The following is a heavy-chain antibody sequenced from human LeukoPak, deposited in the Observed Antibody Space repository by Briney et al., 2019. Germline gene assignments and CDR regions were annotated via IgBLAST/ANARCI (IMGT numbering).Heavy chain of an antibody. V-gene: IGHV4-59*01. J-gene: IGHJ5*02. CDR1: GGSITNYY. D-gene: IGHD3-10*01. CDR3: ARSRSGSYGWFDP. Sequence: SETLSLTSTVSGGSITNYYWSWIRQPPGKGLEWIGFIYYSGSTSYNPSLKSRVTISVDTSKNQFSLKVNSVTAADTAVYFCARSRSGSYGWFDPWGQGTLVIVSS. CDR2: IYYSGST.